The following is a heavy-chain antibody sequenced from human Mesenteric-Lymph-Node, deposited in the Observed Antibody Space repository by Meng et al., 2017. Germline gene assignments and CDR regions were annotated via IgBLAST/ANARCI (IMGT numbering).Heavy chain of an antibody. Sequence: GSLRLSCAVSGYSISSGYYWGWIRQPPGKGLEWIGSIYHSGSTYYNPSLKSRVTISVDTSKNQFSLKLSSVTAADTAVYYCARVRGDTAMVMFVDYWGQGTLVTVSS. J-gene: IGHJ4*02. CDR2: IYHSGST. V-gene: IGHV4-38-2*01. CDR3: ARVRGDTAMVMFVDY. D-gene: IGHD5-18*01. CDR1: GYSISSGYY.